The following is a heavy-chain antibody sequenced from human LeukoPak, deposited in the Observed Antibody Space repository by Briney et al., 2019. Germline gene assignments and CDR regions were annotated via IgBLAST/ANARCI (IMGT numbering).Heavy chain of an antibody. CDR3: ARDLVGGWDDSSGYYYGYFDY. Sequence: QPGGSLRLSCAASGFTFSTYGMHWVRQAPGKGLEWVAVISYDGNNKYYADSVKGRFTISRDNSKNTLYLQMNSLRAEDTAVYYCARDLVGGWDDSSGYYYGYFDYWGQGTLVTVSS. CDR1: GFTFSTYG. V-gene: IGHV3-30*03. J-gene: IGHJ4*02. CDR2: ISYDGNNK. D-gene: IGHD3-22*01.